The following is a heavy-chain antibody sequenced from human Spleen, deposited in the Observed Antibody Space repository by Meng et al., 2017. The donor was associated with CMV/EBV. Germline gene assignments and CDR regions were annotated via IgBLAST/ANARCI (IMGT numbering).Heavy chain of an antibody. CDR1: GYSFPNYW. Sequence: KVSCKGSGYSFPNYWIGWVRQMPGKDLEWMGIIYPGDSDTRYSPSFQGQVTISADKSINTAYLQWSSLKASDTAMYYCARLGQYSSGWTVIDYWGQGTLVTVSS. V-gene: IGHV5-51*01. J-gene: IGHJ4*02. CDR2: IYPGDSDT. CDR3: ARLGQYSSGWTVIDY. D-gene: IGHD6-19*01.